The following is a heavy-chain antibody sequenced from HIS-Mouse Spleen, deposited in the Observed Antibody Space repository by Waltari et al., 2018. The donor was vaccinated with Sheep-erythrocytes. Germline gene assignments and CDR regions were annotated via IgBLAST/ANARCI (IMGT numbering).Heavy chain of an antibody. D-gene: IGHD1-26*01. CDR2: IKSKTDGGKT. J-gene: IGHJ4*02. CDR3: TTEGVGDY. CDR1: GFTFGNAW. V-gene: IGHV3-15*01. Sequence: EVQLVESGGGLVKPGGSLRLSCAASGFTFGNAWRSWVRQAPGKGMEWVGRIKSKTDGGKTDYAAPVKGRFTISRDDSKNTLYLQMNSLKTEDTAVYYCTTEGVGDYWGQGTLVTVSS.